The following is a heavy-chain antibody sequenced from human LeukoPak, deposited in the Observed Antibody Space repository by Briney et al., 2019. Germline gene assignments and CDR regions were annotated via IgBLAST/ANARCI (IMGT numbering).Heavy chain of an antibody. CDR3: ARDRSRVVITILDY. V-gene: IGHV3-30-3*01. J-gene: IGHJ4*02. Sequence: GGSLRLSCAASGFTFSSYAMHWVRQAPGKGLEWVAVISYDGSNKYYADSVKGRFTISGDNSKNTLYLQMNSLRAEDTAVYYCARDRSRVVITILDYWGQGTLVTVSS. D-gene: IGHD3-22*01. CDR2: ISYDGSNK. CDR1: GFTFSSYA.